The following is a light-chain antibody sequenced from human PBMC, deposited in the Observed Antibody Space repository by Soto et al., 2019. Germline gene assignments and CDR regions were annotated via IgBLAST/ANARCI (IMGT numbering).Light chain of an antibody. V-gene: IGKV1-5*01. Sequence: DIQMTQSPSTLSASVVDRVSITCLASQSISSWLAWYQQKPGKAPKLLIYDASSLESGVPSRFSGSGSGTEFALTISSLQPDDFATYYCQQYSSSSEWTFGQGTKVDI. CDR3: QQYSSSSEWT. J-gene: IGKJ1*01. CDR1: QSISSW. CDR2: DAS.